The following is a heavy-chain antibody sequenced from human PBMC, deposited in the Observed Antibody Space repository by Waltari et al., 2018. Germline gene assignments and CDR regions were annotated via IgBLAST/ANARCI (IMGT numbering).Heavy chain of an antibody. CDR2: IWYDGSNK. D-gene: IGHD6-19*01. CDR1: GFTFSSYG. CDR3: ASSGVAGPYYFDY. Sequence: QVQLVESGGGVVQPGRSLRLSCAASGFTFSSYGRHWVRQAPGKGLEWVAVIWYDGSNKYYADSVKGRFTISRDNSKNTLYLQMNSLRAEDTAVYYCASSGVAGPYYFDYWGQGTLVTVSS. V-gene: IGHV3-33*01. J-gene: IGHJ4*02.